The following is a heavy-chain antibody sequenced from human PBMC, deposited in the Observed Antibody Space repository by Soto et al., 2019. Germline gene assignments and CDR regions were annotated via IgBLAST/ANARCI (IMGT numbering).Heavy chain of an antibody. V-gene: IGHV4-34*01. CDR2: INHSGGT. CDR3: ARDRQYYQFWSGYQNERPYGMDV. CDR1: GGSFSGYY. D-gene: IGHD3-3*02. Sequence: SETLSLTCGVYGGSFSGYYCTWIRHSPFKGLEWIGEINHSGGTNYNSSLKSRVTISVDTSKNQLSLTLYSVTAADTAVYYCARDRQYYQFWSGYQNERPYGMDVWGQGTTVTVSS. J-gene: IGHJ6*02.